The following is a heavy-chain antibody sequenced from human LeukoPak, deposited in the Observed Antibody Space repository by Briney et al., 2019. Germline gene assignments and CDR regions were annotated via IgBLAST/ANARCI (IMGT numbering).Heavy chain of an antibody. CDR2: ISAYNGNT. J-gene: IGHJ4*02. CDR1: GYTFTSYG. CDR3: ARDQYYDSSGYSAY. V-gene: IGHV1-18*01. Sequence: ASVKVSCKASGYTFTSYGISWVRQAPGQGLEWMGWISAYNGNTNYAQKLQGRVTITADKSTSTAYMELSSLRSEDTAVYYCARDQYYDSSGYSAYWGQGTLVTVSS. D-gene: IGHD3-22*01.